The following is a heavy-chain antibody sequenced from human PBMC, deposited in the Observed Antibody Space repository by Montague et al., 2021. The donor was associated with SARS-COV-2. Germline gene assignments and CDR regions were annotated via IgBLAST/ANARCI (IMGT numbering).Heavy chain of an antibody. Sequence: QSGAEVNKPGESLRISCKGSGYSFTTYWINWVRQMPGNGLEWMGXXDPXXXNAYYSPSFQGHVTISVDKSISTAYLQWSSLKASDTAMFYCATPDYWGQGTLVAVSS. CDR2: XDPXXXNA. J-gene: IGHJ4*02. V-gene: IGHV5-10-1*01. CDR3: ATPDY. CDR1: GYSFTTYW.